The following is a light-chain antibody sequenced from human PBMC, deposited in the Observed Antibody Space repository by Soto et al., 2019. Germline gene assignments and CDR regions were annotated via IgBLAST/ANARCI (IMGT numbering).Light chain of an antibody. CDR1: RSNIGRNY. CDR2: RNN. J-gene: IGLJ3*02. V-gene: IGLV1-47*01. CDR3: AAWDDTLNGQV. Sequence: QSVLTQPPSASGTPGQRVSISCSGSRSNIGRNYVYWYQQLPGTAPKLLIQRNNERPSGVPDRFSGSKSGTSGSLAISGLRSEDEATYYCAAWDDTLNGQVFGGGTKLTVL.